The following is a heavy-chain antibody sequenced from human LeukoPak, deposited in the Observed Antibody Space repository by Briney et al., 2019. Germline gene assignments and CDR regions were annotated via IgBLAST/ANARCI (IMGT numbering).Heavy chain of an antibody. J-gene: IGHJ4*02. CDR3: ARTTVTTSLDY. Sequence: SETLSLTCTVSGYSISSGYYWGWIRQPPGKGLEWIGSIYHSGSTYYNPSLRSRVTISVDTSKNQFSLKLSSVTAADTAVYYCARTTVTTSLDYWGQGTLVTASS. CDR1: GYSISSGYY. CDR2: IYHSGST. V-gene: IGHV4-38-2*02. D-gene: IGHD4-11*01.